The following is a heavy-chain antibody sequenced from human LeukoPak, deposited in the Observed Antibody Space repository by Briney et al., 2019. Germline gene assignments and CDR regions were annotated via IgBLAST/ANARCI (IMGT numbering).Heavy chain of an antibody. CDR3: ARDSSAYYTFDI. D-gene: IGHD3-22*01. CDR2: ISSSSGYI. J-gene: IGHJ3*02. Sequence: PGGSLRLSCAASGFTFSTYSMNWVRQAPGKGLEWVSSISSSSGYIFDADSVKGRFTISRDNAKNSLYLQMNSLRAEDTAVYYCARDSSAYYTFDIWGQGTMVTVSS. V-gene: IGHV3-21*01. CDR1: GFTFSTYS.